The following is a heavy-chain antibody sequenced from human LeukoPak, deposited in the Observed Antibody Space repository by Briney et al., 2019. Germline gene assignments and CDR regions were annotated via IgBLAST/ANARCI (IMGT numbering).Heavy chain of an antibody. CDR3: ARGSHRRYSSSWYSL. J-gene: IGHJ4*02. D-gene: IGHD6-13*01. V-gene: IGHV3-7*01. CDR1: GFTFSSYW. CDR2: IKQDGSEK. Sequence: GGSLRLSCAASGFTFSSYWMSWVRQAPGKGLEWVANIKQDGSEKYYVDSVKGRFTISRDNSKNTLYLQMGGLRAEDMAVYYCARGSHRRYSSSWYSLWGQGTLVTVSS.